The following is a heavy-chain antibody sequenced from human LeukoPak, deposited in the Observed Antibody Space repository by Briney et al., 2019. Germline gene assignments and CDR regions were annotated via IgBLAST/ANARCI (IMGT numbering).Heavy chain of an antibody. D-gene: IGHD3-10*01. V-gene: IGHV3-74*03. CDR2: INGDGSNT. CDR3: AKDLAFGITLRRGSNSHKGY. CDR1: GFTFSSHW. Sequence: GGSLRLSCAASGFTFSSHWMHWVRQAPGKGLVWVSRINGDGSNTTYADSVKGRFTISRDNAKNSLYLQMNSLRAEDTALYYCAKDLAFGITLRRGSNSHKGYWGQGTLVTVSS. J-gene: IGHJ4*02.